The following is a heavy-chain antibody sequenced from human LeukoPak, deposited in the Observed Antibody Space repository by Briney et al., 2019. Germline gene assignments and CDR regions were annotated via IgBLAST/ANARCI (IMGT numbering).Heavy chain of an antibody. CDR2: INAGNGNT. CDR1: GYIFTNYA. V-gene: IGHV1-3*01. CDR3: ATEGVVVPAAMKTGYYYYGMDV. Sequence: ASVKVSCKASGYIFTNYAMHWVRQAPGQRLEWMGWINAGNGNTKYSQKFQGRVTMTEDTSTDTAYMELSSLRSEDTAVYYCATEGVVVPAAMKTGYYYYGMDVWGQGTTVTVSS. D-gene: IGHD2-2*01. J-gene: IGHJ6*02.